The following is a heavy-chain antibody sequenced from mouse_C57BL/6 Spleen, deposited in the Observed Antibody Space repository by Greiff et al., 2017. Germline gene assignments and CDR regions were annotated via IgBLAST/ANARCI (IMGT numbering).Heavy chain of an antibody. CDR1: GYAFSSSW. D-gene: IGHD2-4*01. J-gene: IGHJ3*01. V-gene: IGHV1-82*01. Sequence: QVQLKASGPELVKPGASVKISCKASGYAFSSSWMNWVKQRPGKGLEWIGRIYPGDGDTTYNGKFKGKATLTADKSSSTAYMQLSSLTSEDSAVYFCAIYYDYDEGTWFAYWGQGTLVTVSA. CDR3: AIYYDYDEGTWFAY. CDR2: IYPGDGDT.